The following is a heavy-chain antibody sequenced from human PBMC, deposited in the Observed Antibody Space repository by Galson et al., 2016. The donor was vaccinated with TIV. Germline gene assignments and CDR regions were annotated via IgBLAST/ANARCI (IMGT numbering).Heavy chain of an antibody. Sequence: SLRLSCAASGFTFDEYAIHWVRQVPGKGLEWVSGISWNSDTIGYADSVKGRFTITKDNAKNSLYLQMNSLRVEDTATYFCVKANVYLGIVVGDGAFDAWGQRKKVTVSS. V-gene: IGHV3-9*01. CDR1: GFTFDEYA. CDR3: VKANVYLGIVVGDGAFDA. D-gene: IGHD3-22*01. J-gene: IGHJ3*01. CDR2: ISWNSDTI.